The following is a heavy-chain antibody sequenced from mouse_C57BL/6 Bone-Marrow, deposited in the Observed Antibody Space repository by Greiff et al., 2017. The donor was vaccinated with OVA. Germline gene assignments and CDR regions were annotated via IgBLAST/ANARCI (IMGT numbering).Heavy chain of an antibody. Sequence: QVQLQQSGAELVRPGASVKLSCKASGYTFTDYYINWVKQRPGQGLEWIVRIYPGSGNTYYNEKFKGKATLTAEKSSSTAYMQLSSLTSEDSAVYFCARADYYGSSYDAMDYWGQGTSVTVSS. CDR3: ARADYYGSSYDAMDY. J-gene: IGHJ4*01. CDR2: IYPGSGNT. D-gene: IGHD1-1*01. V-gene: IGHV1-76*01. CDR1: GYTFTDYY.